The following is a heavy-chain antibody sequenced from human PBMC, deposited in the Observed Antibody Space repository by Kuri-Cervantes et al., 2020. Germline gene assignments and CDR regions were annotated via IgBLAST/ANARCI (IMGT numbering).Heavy chain of an antibody. V-gene: IGHV4-4*07. J-gene: IGHJ1*01. CDR2: IYTSGST. CDR3: ARGDSGSYFRKSRYFQH. D-gene: IGHD1-26*01. Sequence: GSLRLSCTVSGGSISSYYWSWIRQPAGKGLEWIGRIYTSGSTNYNPSLKSRVTISVDTSKNQFSLKLSSLTAADTAVYYCARGDSGSYFRKSRYFQHWGQGTLVTVSS. CDR1: GGSISSYY.